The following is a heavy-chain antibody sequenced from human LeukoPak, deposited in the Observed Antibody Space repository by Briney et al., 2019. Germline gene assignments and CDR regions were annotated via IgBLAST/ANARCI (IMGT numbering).Heavy chain of an antibody. CDR2: INAGNGNT. CDR1: GYTFTSYA. D-gene: IGHD3-10*01. Sequence: ASVEVSCKDSGYTFTSYAMHWVRQAPGQRLEWMGWINAGNGNTKYSQKLQGRVTMTTDTSTSTAYMELRSLRSDDTAVYYCARPGASYGSGALNWFNPWGQGALVTVSS. CDR3: ARPGASYGSGALNWFNP. V-gene: IGHV1-3*01. J-gene: IGHJ5*02.